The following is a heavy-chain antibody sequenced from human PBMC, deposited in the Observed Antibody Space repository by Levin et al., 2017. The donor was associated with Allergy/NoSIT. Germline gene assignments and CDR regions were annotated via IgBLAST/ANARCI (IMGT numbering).Heavy chain of an antibody. J-gene: IGHJ3*02. CDR2: ISSSSSFI. V-gene: IGHV3-21*04. Sequence: GGSLRLSCEVAGFTLNEYSMSWVRQTPGKGLEWVSFISSSSSFIYYADSVRGRFTISRDTAKNSLFLQMNSLRAEDTAIYYCARLYCTSISCYQGDAFDIWGQGTMVSVSS. D-gene: IGHD2-2*01. CDR1: GFTLNEYS. CDR3: ARLYCTSISCYQGDAFDI.